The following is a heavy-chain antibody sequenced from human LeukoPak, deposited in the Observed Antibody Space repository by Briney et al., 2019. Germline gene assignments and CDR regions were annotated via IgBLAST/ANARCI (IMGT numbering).Heavy chain of an antibody. CDR3: ATLADYYDSSGYYNWYFDY. V-gene: IGHV1-24*01. CDR1: VYTLTELS. J-gene: IGHJ4*02. CDR2: FDPEDGET. Sequence: ASVTVSCKVSVYTLTELSMHWVRQAPGKGLEWMGGFDPEDGETIYAQKFQGRVTMTEDTATDTAYMELSSLRSEDTAVYYCATLADYYDSSGYYNWYFDYWGQGTLVTVSS. D-gene: IGHD3-22*01.